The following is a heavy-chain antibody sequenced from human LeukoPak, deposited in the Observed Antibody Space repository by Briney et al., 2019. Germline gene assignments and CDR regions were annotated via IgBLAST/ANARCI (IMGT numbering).Heavy chain of an antibody. CDR1: GYTFTSYG. D-gene: IGHD4-17*01. J-gene: IGHJ4*02. Sequence: ASVKVSCKASGYTFTSYGMHWVRQAPGQRLEWMGWINAGNGNTKYSQKFQGRVTITRDTSASTAYMELSSLRSEDTAVYYCARGAGLRIYYFDYWGQGTLVTVSS. V-gene: IGHV1-3*01. CDR2: INAGNGNT. CDR3: ARGAGLRIYYFDY.